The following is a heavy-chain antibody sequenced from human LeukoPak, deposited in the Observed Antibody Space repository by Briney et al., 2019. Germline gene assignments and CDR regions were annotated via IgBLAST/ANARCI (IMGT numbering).Heavy chain of an antibody. CDR3: VRDPSGSGFAFDS. Sequence: GRSLRLSCAASGFIFSNDAMHWVRQAPGKGLEWVAFIWFDGSNKHYADSVKGRFTISRDNSEDTLYLQMNSLRAEDTAVYYCVRDPSGSGFAFDSWAREPWSPSPQ. D-gene: IGHD1-1*01. J-gene: IGHJ4*02. V-gene: IGHV3-33*01. CDR2: IWFDGSNK. CDR1: GFIFSNDA.